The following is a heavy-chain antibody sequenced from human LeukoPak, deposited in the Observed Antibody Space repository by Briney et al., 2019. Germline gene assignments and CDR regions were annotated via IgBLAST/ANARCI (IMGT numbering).Heavy chain of an antibody. V-gene: IGHV4-61*02. J-gene: IGHJ4*02. D-gene: IGHD5-24*01. CDR3: ARDEGGGYDY. Sequence: SSETLSLACTVSGGSISSGSYYWSWIRQPAGKGLEWIGRIYTSGSTNYNPSLKSRVTISVDTSKNQFSLKLSSVTAADTAVYYCARDEGGGYDYWGQGTLVTVSS. CDR2: IYTSGST. CDR1: GGSISSGSYY.